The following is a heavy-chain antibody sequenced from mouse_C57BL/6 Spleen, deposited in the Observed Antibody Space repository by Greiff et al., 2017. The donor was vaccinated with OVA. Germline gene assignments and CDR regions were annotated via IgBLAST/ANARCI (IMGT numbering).Heavy chain of an antibody. CDR3: ARHTTVVATDYYAMDY. J-gene: IGHJ4*01. CDR1: GYTFTSYW. V-gene: IGHV1-52*01. D-gene: IGHD1-1*01. CDR2: IDPSDSET. Sequence: VQLQQPGAELVRPGSSVKLSCKASGYTFTSYWMHWVKQRPIQGLEWIVNIDPSDSETHYNQKFKDKATLTVDKSSSTAYMQLSSLTSEDSAVYYCARHTTVVATDYYAMDYWGQGTSVTVSS.